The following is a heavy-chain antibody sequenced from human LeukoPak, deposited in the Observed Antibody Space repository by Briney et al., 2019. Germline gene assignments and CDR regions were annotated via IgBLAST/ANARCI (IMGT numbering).Heavy chain of an antibody. J-gene: IGHJ4*02. V-gene: IGHV4-4*07. Sequence: SETLSLTCTVSGGSISSYFWSWIRQPAGKGLEWIGRIYNSGSTNYNPSLKSQVTMSVDTSKNQFSLNLTSVTAADTAVYYCAREGPSSTRGIDYWGQGTLVTVSS. CDR2: IYNSGST. CDR1: GGSISSYF. CDR3: AREGPSSTRGIDY. D-gene: IGHD2-2*01.